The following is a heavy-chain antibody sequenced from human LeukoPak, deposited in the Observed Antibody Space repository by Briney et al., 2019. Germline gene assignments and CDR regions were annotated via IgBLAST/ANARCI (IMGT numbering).Heavy chain of an antibody. D-gene: IGHD3-9*01. CDR3: ARRGYYDILTGYWGYYFDY. CDR1: GGSLSSSRYY. Sequence: PSETLSLTCTVSGGSLSSSRYYWRWIRQPPGKGLERIGSIYYSGSTYYNPSLKSRVTISVDTSKNQFSLKLSSVTAADTAVYYCARRGYYDILTGYWGYYFDYWGQGTLVTVSS. V-gene: IGHV4-39*01. CDR2: IYYSGST. J-gene: IGHJ4*02.